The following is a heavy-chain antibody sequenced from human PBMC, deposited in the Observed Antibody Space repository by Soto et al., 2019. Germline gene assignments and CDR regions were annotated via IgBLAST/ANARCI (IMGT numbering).Heavy chain of an antibody. J-gene: IGHJ5*02. D-gene: IGHD4-17*01. V-gene: IGHV3-23*01. CDR2: FSGTGGYT. Sequence: GGSLRLSCAASGFTLSNYAMSWVRQAPGKGLEWVSTFSGTGGYTYYADSVKGRFTISRDDSKNTLVLHMNSLRAADTAVYYCARGQRALITYGPFDPWGQGTLVTVSS. CDR3: ARGQRALITYGPFDP. CDR1: GFTLSNYA.